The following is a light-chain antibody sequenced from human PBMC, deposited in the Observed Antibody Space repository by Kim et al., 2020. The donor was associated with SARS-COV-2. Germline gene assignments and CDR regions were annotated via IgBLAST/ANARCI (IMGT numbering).Light chain of an antibody. Sequence: DIVMTQSPVSLPVTLGEPASISCRSSQSLLYSNGDNYLSWYLQKPGQSPQLLNYLVSNRASGVPDRFSGSGSGTDFTLKISRVEAEDVGVYFCMQTLQTPTFGQGTKLEI. CDR3: MQTLQTPT. CDR2: LVS. CDR1: QSLLYSNGDNY. V-gene: IGKV2-28*01. J-gene: IGKJ2*01.